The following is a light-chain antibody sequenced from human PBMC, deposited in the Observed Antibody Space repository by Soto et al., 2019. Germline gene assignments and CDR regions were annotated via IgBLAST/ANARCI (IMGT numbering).Light chain of an antibody. J-gene: IGLJ2*01. CDR1: SGHSSYA. V-gene: IGLV4-69*01. CDR3: QTWGTGIQV. Sequence: QPVLTQSPSASASLGASVKLTCTLSSGHSSYAIAWHQPQPEKGPRYLMKLNSDGSHSKGDGIPDRFSGSSSGAERYLTISSLQSEDESDYHCQTWGTGIQVFGGGTKLTVL. CDR2: LNSDGSH.